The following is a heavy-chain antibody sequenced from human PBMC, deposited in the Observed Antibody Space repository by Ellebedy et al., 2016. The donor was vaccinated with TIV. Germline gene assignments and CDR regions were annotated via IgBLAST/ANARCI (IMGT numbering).Heavy chain of an antibody. CDR2: IYSSQST. Sequence: MPSETLSLTCSVSGTVISRFYRSWIRQPPGKGLEWIGDIYSSQSTNYHPSLKSRVTISVDTSKNQFSLRLSSVTAADTAVYYCAGLPGEDSRGYYFDHWGQGTLVTVSS. CDR1: GTVISRFY. CDR3: AGLPGEDSRGYYFDH. V-gene: IGHV4-4*08. J-gene: IGHJ4*02. D-gene: IGHD3-22*01.